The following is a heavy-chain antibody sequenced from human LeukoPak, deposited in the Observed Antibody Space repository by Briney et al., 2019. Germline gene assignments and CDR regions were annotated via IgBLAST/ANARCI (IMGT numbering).Heavy chain of an antibody. CDR2: IHYTGST. V-gene: IGHV4-59*01. CDR3: ARKGEHYYDSGKLWPAWFDS. CDR1: GGSISGYY. J-gene: IGHJ5*01. D-gene: IGHD3-10*01. Sequence: SETLSLTCTVSGGSISGYYWSWIRQPPGKGVEWIGFIHYTGSTDYNPSLKSRVTISMDTSNNQLALRLTSVIAADTAVYYCARKGEHYYDSGKLWPAWFDSWGQGTLVTVSS.